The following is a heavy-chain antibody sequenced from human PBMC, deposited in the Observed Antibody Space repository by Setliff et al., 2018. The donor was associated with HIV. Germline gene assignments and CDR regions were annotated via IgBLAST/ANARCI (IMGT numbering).Heavy chain of an antibody. CDR2: IYYSGST. J-gene: IGHJ5*02. D-gene: IGHD3-22*01. CDR3: ASIKHYYDSSGYYYADGPRFDP. Sequence: PSETLSLTCTVSGGSISSGGYYWSWIRQHPGKGLEWIGYIYYSGSTYYNPSLKSRLTISVDTSKNQFSLKLSSVTAADTAVYYCASIKHYYDSSGYYYADGPRFDPWGQGTLVTV. CDR1: GGSISSGGYY. V-gene: IGHV4-31*03.